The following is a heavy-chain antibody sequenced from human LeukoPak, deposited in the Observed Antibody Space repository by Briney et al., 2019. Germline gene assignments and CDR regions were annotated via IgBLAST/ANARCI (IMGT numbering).Heavy chain of an antibody. D-gene: IGHD3-10*01. V-gene: IGHV3-21*01. CDR3: ARDPDGSGSYYALYGMDV. CDR1: GFTFSSYS. J-gene: IGHJ6*02. CDR2: ISSGSSYI. Sequence: TGGSLRLSCAASGFTFSSYSMNWVRQAPGKGLEWVSSISSGSSYIYYADSVKGRFTISRDNAKNSLYLQMNSLRAEDTAVYYCARDPDGSGSYYALYGMDVWGRGTTVTVSS.